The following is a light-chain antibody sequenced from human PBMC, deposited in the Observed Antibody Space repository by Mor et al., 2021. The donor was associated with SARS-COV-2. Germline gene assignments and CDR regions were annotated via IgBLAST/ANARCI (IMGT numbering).Light chain of an antibody. CDR3: QQYYGTPT. J-gene: IGKJ5*01. Sequence: NCKSSQSVLYSSNNKNYLAWYQEKPGQPPKLLIYWASTRESGVPDRFSGSGSGTDFTLTISSLQAEDVAVYYCQQYYGTPTFG. V-gene: IGKV4-1*01. CDR1: QSVLYSSNNKNY. CDR2: WAS.